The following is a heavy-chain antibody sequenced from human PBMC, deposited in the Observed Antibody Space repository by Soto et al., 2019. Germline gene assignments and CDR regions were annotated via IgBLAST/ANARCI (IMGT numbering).Heavy chain of an antibody. CDR3: ARDLEVGSYYYYYHGMDV. V-gene: IGHV3-30-3*01. CDR1: GFTFSSYA. J-gene: IGHJ6*02. CDR2: ISYDGSNK. Sequence: GGSLRLSCAASGFTFSSYAMHWVRQAPGKGLEWVAVISYDGSNKYYADSVKGRFTISRDNSKNTLYLQMNSLRAEDTAVYYCARDLEVGSYYYYYHGMDVWGQGTTVTVSS. D-gene: IGHD1-26*01.